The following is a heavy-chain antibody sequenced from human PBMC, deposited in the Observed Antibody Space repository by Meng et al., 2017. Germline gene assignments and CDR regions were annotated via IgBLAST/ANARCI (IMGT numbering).Heavy chain of an antibody. CDR1: GGSISSSNW. V-gene: IGHV4-4*02. D-gene: IGHD1-26*01. Sequence: QLEDPGPGLLNPSGTLSLTCAVSGGSISSSNWWSWVRQPPGKGLEWIGEIYHSGSTNYNPSLKSRVTISVDKSKNQFSLKLSSVTAADTAVYYCARDVVGAIIIARGDYWGQRTLVTVSS. CDR2: IYHSGST. J-gene: IGHJ4*02. CDR3: ARDVVGAIIIARGDY.